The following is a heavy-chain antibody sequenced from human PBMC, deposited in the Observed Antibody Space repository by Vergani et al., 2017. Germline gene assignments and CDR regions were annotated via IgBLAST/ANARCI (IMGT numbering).Heavy chain of an antibody. J-gene: IGHJ4*02. D-gene: IGHD2-15*01. CDR1: GYIFKNYY. V-gene: IGHV1-46*02. CDR3: ARSIGYCTSGSCRPYYFDL. CDR2: VNFVTGDA. Sequence: QVQLVQSGAAVKKPGASAKVSCTASGYIFKNYYMHWLRLAPGQGFQWMGVVNFVTGDATSPLKFEGRITMTRDTSTATFYMDLSSLKYEDTAIYYCARSIGYCTSGSCRPYYFDLWGQGTLVTVSS.